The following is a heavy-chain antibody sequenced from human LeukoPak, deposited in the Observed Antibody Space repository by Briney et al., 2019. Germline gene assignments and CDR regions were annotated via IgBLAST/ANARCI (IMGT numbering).Heavy chain of an antibody. CDR2: INPNSGGT. CDR3: AGGYYDSSGYLFGY. Sequence: ASVKVSCKASGYIFTGYYMHWVRQAPGQGLEWMGRINPNSGGTNYAQKFQGRVTMTRDTSISTAYMELSRPRSDDTAVYYCAGGYYDSSGYLFGYWGQGTLVTVSS. V-gene: IGHV1-2*06. CDR1: GYIFTGYY. D-gene: IGHD3-22*01. J-gene: IGHJ4*02.